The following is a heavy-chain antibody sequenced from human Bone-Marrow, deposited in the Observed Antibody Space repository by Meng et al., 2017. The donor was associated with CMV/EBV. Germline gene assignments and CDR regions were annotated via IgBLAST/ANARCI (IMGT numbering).Heavy chain of an antibody. CDR1: GYTFTGYN. J-gene: IGHJ4*02. Sequence: ASVKASCKASGYTFTGYNIHRVRQAPGQELEWMGRINPNSGVANFAQKFQGRVTMTRDTSTSTVYMELNRLTSDDTAVYYCAKTGGSANFDNWSQGTLVTVSS. D-gene: IGHD1-14*01. V-gene: IGHV1-2*06. CDR2: INPNSGVA. CDR3: AKTGGSANFDN.